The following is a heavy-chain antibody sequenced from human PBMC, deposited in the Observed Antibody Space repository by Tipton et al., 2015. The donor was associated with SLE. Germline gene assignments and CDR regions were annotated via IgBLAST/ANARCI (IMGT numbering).Heavy chain of an antibody. V-gene: IGHV4-59*12. Sequence: TLSLTCTVSGDSISSYYWSWIRQPAGKGLEWIGYIYYSGSTNYNPSLKSRVTISVDTSKNQFSLKLSSVTAADTAVYYCARVVVVISDAFDIWGQGTMVTVSS. CDR1: GDSISSYY. CDR3: ARVVVVISDAFDI. D-gene: IGHD3-22*01. J-gene: IGHJ3*02. CDR2: IYYSGST.